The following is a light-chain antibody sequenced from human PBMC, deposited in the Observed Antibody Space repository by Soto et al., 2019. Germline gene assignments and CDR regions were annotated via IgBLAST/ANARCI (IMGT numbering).Light chain of an antibody. CDR1: QAIDSW. CDR2: TGS. J-gene: IGKJ1*01. CDR3: QQTLSFPPT. V-gene: IGKV1-12*01. Sequence: DIQMTQSPSSVSASVGDRVTITCRASQAIDSWLAWYQQKPGEAPKLLIFTGSLLHSGVPPRFSGSGSGTDFTLTISSLQPDDFATYYCQQTLSFPPTFGQGTKV.